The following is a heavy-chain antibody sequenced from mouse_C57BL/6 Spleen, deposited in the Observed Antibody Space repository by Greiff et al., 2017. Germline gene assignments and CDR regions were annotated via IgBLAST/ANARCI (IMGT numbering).Heavy chain of an antibody. CDR1: GYTFTDYN. D-gene: IGHD1-1*01. CDR2: INPNNGGT. V-gene: IGHV1-18*01. J-gene: IGHJ1*03. CDR3: ARYHYYGSSHWYFDV. Sequence: EVQLQQSGPELVKPGASVKIPCKASGYTFTDYNMDWVKQSHGKSLEWIGDINPNNGGTIYNQKFKGKATLTVDKSSSTAYMELRSLTSEDTAVYYCARYHYYGSSHWYFDVWGTGTTVTVSS.